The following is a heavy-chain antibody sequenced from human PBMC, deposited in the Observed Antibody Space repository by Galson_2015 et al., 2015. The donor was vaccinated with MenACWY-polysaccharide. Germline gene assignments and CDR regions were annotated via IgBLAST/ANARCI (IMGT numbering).Heavy chain of an antibody. D-gene: IGHD6-19*01. Sequence: ETLSLTCTVSGGSISIYYWNWIRHPPGKGLERVGYINYSGSTNHNPSLKSRVTMSVDTSKNQFSLNLTSVTDADTAVYYCARAIAVAGQRRDFDLWGRGTLVTVSS. CDR1: GGSISIYY. V-gene: IGHV4-59*01. CDR2: INYSGST. CDR3: ARAIAVAGQRRDFDL. J-gene: IGHJ2*01.